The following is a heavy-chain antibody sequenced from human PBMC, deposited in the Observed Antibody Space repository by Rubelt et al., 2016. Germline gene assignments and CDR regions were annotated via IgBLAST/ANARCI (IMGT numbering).Heavy chain of an antibody. CDR1: GGSISSYY. CDR3: ARHTGIAVAGPIDY. D-gene: IGHD6-19*01. J-gene: IGHJ4*02. Sequence: ESGPGLVKPSETMSLTCTVSGGSISSYYWTWIRQPPEKGLEWIGYIYYSGSTDYNPSLKSRVTISVDTSKNQFSLKLSSVTAADTAVYYCARHTGIAVAGPIDYWGQGTLVTVSS. CDR2: IYYSGST. V-gene: IGHV4-59*08.